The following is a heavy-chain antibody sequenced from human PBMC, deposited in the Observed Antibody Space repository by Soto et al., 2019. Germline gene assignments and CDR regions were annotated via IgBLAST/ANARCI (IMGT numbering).Heavy chain of an antibody. Sequence: QVQLVESGGGVGQPGRSLRLSCAASGFTFSIYAMHWVRQAPGKGLGWGAVISYDGSNKYYADSVKGRFTISRDNSKNTLYLQMNSLRAADTAVYYCARVPYSSGRAPFDYWGQGTLVTVSS. J-gene: IGHJ4*02. D-gene: IGHD2-15*01. V-gene: IGHV3-30-3*01. CDR3: ARVPYSSGRAPFDY. CDR1: GFTFSIYA. CDR2: ISYDGSNK.